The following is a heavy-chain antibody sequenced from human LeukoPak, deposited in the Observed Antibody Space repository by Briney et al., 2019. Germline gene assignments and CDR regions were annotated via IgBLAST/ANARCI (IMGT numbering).Heavy chain of an antibody. CDR1: GGTFSSYA. CDR3: ARDYVRSIVGATFGGVGYNWFDP. J-gene: IGHJ5*02. D-gene: IGHD1-26*01. CDR2: IIPIFGTA. V-gene: IGHV1-69*13. Sequence: ASVKVSCKASGGTFSSYAISWVRQAPGQGLEWMGGIIPIFGTANYAQKFQGRVTITADESTSTAYMELSSLRSEDTAVYYCARDYVRSIVGATFGGVGYNWFDPWGQGTLVTVSS.